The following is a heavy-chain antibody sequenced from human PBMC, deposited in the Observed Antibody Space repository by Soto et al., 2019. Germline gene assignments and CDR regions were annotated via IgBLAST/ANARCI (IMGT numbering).Heavy chain of an antibody. V-gene: IGHV3-30*18. Sequence: GGSLSVWSGAAGGTFGGYGGRWVRHTPGKGLEWVAVISYDGSNKYYADSVKGRFTISRDNSKNTLYLQMNSLRAEDTAVYYCAKDYYDSNYGMDVWGQGTTVTVSS. D-gene: IGHD3-22*01. CDR1: GGTFGGYG. CDR3: AKDYYDSNYGMDV. J-gene: IGHJ6*02. CDR2: ISYDGSNK.